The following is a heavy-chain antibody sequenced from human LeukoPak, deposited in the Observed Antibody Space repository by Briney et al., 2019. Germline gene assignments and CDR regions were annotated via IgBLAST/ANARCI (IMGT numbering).Heavy chain of an antibody. J-gene: IGHJ6*02. V-gene: IGHV1-2*02. D-gene: IGHD4-11*01. CDR2: MNPNSGDT. CDR1: GYTFTGYY. Sequence: ASVKVPCKAYGYTFTGYYIHWVRQDPGQGLEWMGWMNPNSGDTNHAQKFQGRFTMTTDTSIRTAYMELSSLRSDDTAVYYCARDREYSNYLLVYGMDVWGQGTTVTVSS. CDR3: ARDREYSNYLLVYGMDV.